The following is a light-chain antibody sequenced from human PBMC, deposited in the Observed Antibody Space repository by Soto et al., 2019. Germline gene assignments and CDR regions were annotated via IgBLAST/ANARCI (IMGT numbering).Light chain of an antibody. CDR2: GVS. V-gene: IGLV2-8*01. J-gene: IGLJ2*01. CDR3: SSYAGSNNYVV. CDR1: SSDIGAYNF. Sequence: QSVLTQPPSASGSPGQSVSISCTGTSSDIGAYNFVSWYQQHPGKAPRLMIYGVSKRPSGVPDHFSGSKSGNTASLTVSGLQAEDEGDYYCSSYAGSNNYVVFGGGTKLTVL.